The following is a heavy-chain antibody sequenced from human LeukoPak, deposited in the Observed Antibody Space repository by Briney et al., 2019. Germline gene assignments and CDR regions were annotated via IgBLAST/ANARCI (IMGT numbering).Heavy chain of an antibody. CDR3: ARDYYYDSSGYWDYYFDY. CDR1: GFTFSSYG. CDR2: ISYDGSNK. Sequence: QPGRSLRLSCAASGFTFSSYGMHWVRQAPGKGLEWVAVISYDGSNKYYADSVKGRFTISRDNSKNTLYLEMNSLRAEDTAVYYCARDYYYDSSGYWDYYFDYWGQGTLVSVSS. J-gene: IGHJ4*02. D-gene: IGHD3-22*01. V-gene: IGHV3-30*03.